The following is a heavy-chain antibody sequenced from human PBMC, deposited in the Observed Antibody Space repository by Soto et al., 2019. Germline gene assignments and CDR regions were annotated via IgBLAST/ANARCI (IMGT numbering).Heavy chain of an antibody. Sequence: ASVKVSCKASGYTFTSYVINWARQATGQGLEWMGWMNPNSGNTGYAQKFQGRVTMTRNTSISTAYMELSSLRSEDTAVYYCARNSGFGPAIYFQHWGQGTLVTVSS. CDR2: MNPNSGNT. CDR1: GYTFTSYV. V-gene: IGHV1-8*01. CDR3: ARNSGFGPAIYFQH. D-gene: IGHD3-10*01. J-gene: IGHJ1*01.